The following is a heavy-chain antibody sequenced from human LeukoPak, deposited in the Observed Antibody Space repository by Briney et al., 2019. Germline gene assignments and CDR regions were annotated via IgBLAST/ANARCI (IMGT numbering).Heavy chain of an antibody. CDR1: GGTFSSYA. D-gene: IGHD3/OR15-3a*01. Sequence: SVKVSCKASGGTFSSYAISWVRQAPGQGLEWMGGIIPIFGTANYAQKFQGRVTITADESTSTAYMELSSLRSEDTAVYYCASVDGDWGQGAFDIWGQGTMVTVSS. CDR2: IIPIFGTA. J-gene: IGHJ3*02. CDR3: ASVDGDWGQGAFDI. V-gene: IGHV1-69*13.